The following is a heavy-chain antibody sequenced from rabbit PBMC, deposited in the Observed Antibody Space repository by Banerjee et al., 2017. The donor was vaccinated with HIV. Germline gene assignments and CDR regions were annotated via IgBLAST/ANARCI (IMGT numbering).Heavy chain of an antibody. CDR2: INTSSGNT. V-gene: IGHV1S40*01. Sequence: QSLEESGGDLVKPGASLTLTCTASGFSFSNGYVMCWVRQAPGKGLEWIGCINTSSGNTVYASWAKGRFTISKTSSTTVTLQMTSLTAADMATYFCARDAGYAGSNLWGPGTLVTVS. D-gene: IGHD4-2*01. J-gene: IGHJ4*01. CDR3: ARDAGYAGSNL. CDR1: GFSFSNGYV.